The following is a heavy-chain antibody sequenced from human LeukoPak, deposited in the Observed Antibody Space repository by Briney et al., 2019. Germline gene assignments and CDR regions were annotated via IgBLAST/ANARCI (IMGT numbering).Heavy chain of an antibody. CDR2: INPNSGGT. CDR3: ARAPLGYCSSTSCYVWFDP. J-gene: IGHJ5*02. CDR1: GYTFTGYY. Sequence: GASVKVSCKASGYTFTGYYMHWVRQAPGQGLEWMGWINPNSGGTNYAQKFQGRVTMTRDTSISTAYMELSRLRSDDTAVYYCARAPLGYCSSTSCYVWFDPWGQGTLVTVSS. D-gene: IGHD2-2*01. V-gene: IGHV1-2*02.